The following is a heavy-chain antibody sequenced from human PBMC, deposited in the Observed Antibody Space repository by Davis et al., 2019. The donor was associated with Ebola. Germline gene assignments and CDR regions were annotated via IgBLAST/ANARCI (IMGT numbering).Heavy chain of an antibody. J-gene: IGHJ4*02. V-gene: IGHV4-34*01. D-gene: IGHD1-26*01. Sequence: SETLSLTCAVSGGPFNDFYCSWIRQPPGKGLEWIAELARSGVTNYNSSLKSRVTISVDTSKNQFSLKLSSVTAADTAVYYCAGTVGSYQDGFDYWGQGTLVTVSS. CDR1: GGPFNDFY. CDR3: AGTVGSYQDGFDY. CDR2: LARSGVT.